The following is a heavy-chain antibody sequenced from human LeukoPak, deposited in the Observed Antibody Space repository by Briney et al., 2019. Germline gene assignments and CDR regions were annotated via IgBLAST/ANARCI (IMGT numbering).Heavy chain of an antibody. CDR3: ARGLGQRGSGSYYPVWFDP. V-gene: IGHV4-59*01. J-gene: IGHJ5*02. CDR2: IYYSGST. CDR1: GGSISSYY. Sequence: PSETLSLTCTVSGGSISSYYWSWIRQPPGKGLEWIGYIYYSGSTNYNPSLKSRVTISVDTSKNQFSLKLSSVTAADTAVYYCARGLGQRGSGSYYPVWFDPWGQGTLVTVSS. D-gene: IGHD3-10*01.